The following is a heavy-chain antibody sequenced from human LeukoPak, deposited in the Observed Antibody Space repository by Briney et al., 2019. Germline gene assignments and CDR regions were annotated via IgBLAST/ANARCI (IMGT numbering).Heavy chain of an antibody. V-gene: IGHV3-53*01. J-gene: IGHJ6*03. CDR1: GFTVSSNY. CDR2: IYSGGST. D-gene: IGHD3-10*01. CDR3: ARARPYYYGSRSYRYYYYMDV. Sequence: PGGSLRLSCAASGFTVSSNYMSWVRQAPGKGLEWVSVIYSGGSTYYADSVKGRFTISRDNSKNTLYLQMNSLRAEDTAVYYCARARPYYYGSRSYRYYYYMDVWGKGTTVTVSS.